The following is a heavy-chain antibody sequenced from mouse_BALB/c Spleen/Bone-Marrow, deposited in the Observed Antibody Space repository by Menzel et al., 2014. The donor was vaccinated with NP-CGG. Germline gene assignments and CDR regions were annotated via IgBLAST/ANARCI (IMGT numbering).Heavy chain of an antibody. CDR1: GYTFTSYY. CDR3: TRREYYRYDRTMDY. V-gene: IGHV1S81*02. J-gene: IGHJ4*01. D-gene: IGHD2-14*01. Sequence: QVQLQQSGAELVKPGASVKLSCKASGYTFTSYYMYWVKQRPGQGLEWIGEINPSNGGTNFNEKFKSKATLTVDKSSSTAYMQLSSLTSEDSAVYYCTRREYYRYDRTMDYWGQATSVTVSS. CDR2: INPSNGGT.